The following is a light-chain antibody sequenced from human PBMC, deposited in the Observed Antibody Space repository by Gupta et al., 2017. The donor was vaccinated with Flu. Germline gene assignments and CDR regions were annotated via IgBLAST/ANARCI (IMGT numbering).Light chain of an antibody. CDR3: HQDNNWPRT. CDR1: ESVWSN. CDR2: GAS. V-gene: IGKV3-15*01. J-gene: IGKJ1*01. Sequence: EIVMTQSPATLSVSPGERATLSCRASESVWSNLAWYQQKPGQAPRLLISGASTRATGVPARFSGSGSETEFTLNISSGQSEDFAIYYCHQDNNWPRTCGQGTKVEIK.